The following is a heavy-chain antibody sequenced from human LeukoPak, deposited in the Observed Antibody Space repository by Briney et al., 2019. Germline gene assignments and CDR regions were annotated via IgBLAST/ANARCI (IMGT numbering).Heavy chain of an antibody. CDR3: ARSPSGGYGDN. D-gene: IGHD5-12*01. V-gene: IGHV3-74*01. CDR2: INSDGGST. J-gene: IGHJ4*02. CDR1: GFTFSSYW. Sequence: GGSLRLSCAASGFTFSSYWMHWVRQPPGKGLVWVSRINSDGGSTTYADSVKGRFTISRDNARNTLYLQMNSLRAEDTAVYYCARSPSGGYGDNWGQGTLVTVSS.